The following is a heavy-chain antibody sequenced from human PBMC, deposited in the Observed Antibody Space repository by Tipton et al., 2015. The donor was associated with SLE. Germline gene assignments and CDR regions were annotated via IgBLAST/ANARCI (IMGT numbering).Heavy chain of an antibody. D-gene: IGHD3-3*01. Sequence: TLSLTCSVSGGSISSGGYYWSWIRQSPGVGLEWIGYIYDTGSTYYNPSLRSRVTISVDTSKNQFSLNLSSVTAADTAVYYCARLDTIFGVLNWGQGTLVTVSS. V-gene: IGHV4-31*03. J-gene: IGHJ4*02. CDR3: ARLDTIFGVLN. CDR2: IYDTGST. CDR1: GGSISSGGYY.